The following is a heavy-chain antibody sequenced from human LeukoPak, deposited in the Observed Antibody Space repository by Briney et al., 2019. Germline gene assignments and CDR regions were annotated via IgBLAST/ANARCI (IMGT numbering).Heavy chain of an antibody. J-gene: IGHJ4*02. Sequence: ASVKLSCKASGYTFTSYDINWVRQATGQGLEWMGWMNPNSGNTGYAQKFQDRVTITRNTSISTAYMELSRLRSEDTAVYCCAREHNFDYWGQGTMVTVSS. CDR2: MNPNSGNT. CDR3: AREHNFDY. D-gene: IGHD2-21*01. CDR1: GYTFTSYD. V-gene: IGHV1-8*03.